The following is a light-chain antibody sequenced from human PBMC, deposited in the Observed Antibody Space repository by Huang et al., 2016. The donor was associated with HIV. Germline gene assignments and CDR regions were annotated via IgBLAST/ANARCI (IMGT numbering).Light chain of an antibody. CDR1: QDINNH. Sequence: DIQMTQSPSSLSASVGDRVTITCQASQDINNHLNWYQQKPGNAPRLLIYDVSNLKTGVPSRFSGSGSGTEFTFTISSLQPEDIATYYCQQYDILLTFGGGTKVEI. CDR2: DVS. CDR3: QQYDILLT. J-gene: IGKJ4*01. V-gene: IGKV1-33*01.